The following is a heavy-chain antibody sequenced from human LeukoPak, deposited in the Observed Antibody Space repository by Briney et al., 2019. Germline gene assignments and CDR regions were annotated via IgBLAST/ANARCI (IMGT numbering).Heavy chain of an antibody. CDR2: IQYRGNA. V-gene: IGHV4-59*01. CDR1: GGSISTYY. D-gene: IGHD4-17*01. CDR3: ARVGSLTTFD. Sequence: PSETLSLTCTVSGGSISTYYWTWIRRPPGKGLEWIGYIQYRGNADYNPSLKSRVTISVDTSNNQCSLRLSSVTAADTAMYYCARVGSLTTFDWGQGTLVTVSS. J-gene: IGHJ4*02.